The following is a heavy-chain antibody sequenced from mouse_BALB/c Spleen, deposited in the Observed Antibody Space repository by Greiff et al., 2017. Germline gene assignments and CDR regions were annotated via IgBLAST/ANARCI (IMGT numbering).Heavy chain of an antibody. Sequence: DVMLVESGGGLVKPGGSLKLSCAASGFTFSSYAMSWVRQTPEKRLEWVASISSGGSTYYPDSVKGRFTISRDNARNILYLQMSSLRSEDTTMYYCARLWLRQGFAYWGQGTLVTVSA. V-gene: IGHV5-6-5*01. CDR3: ARLWLRQGFAY. J-gene: IGHJ3*01. CDR1: GFTFSSYA. CDR2: ISSGGST. D-gene: IGHD2-2*01.